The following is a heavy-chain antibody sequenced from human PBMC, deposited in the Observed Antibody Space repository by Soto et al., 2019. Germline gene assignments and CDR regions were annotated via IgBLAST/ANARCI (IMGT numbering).Heavy chain of an antibody. V-gene: IGHV4-31*03. CDR1: GGSISSGDYF. D-gene: IGHD4-4*01. CDR2: IYYSGST. CDR3: ARGRALYSNYDS. J-gene: IGHJ5*01. Sequence: QVQLQESGPGLVKPSQTLSLTCTVSGGSISSGDYFWSWIRQYQGKGLEWIAYIYYSGSTYYNPSLKTRVTISLDTSKSQFSLKLSSMTAADTAVYYCARGRALYSNYDSWGQGTLVTVSS.